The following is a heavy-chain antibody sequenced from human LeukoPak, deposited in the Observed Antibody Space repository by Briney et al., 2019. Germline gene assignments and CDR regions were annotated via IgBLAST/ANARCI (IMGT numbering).Heavy chain of an antibody. CDR1: GGSISSYY. J-gene: IGHJ3*02. D-gene: IGHD3-3*01. Sequence: SETLSLTXTVSGGSISSYYWSWIRQPPGKGLEWNGYIYYSGSTNYNPSLKRRVTISVDTSKNQFSLKLSSVTAADTAVYYCARARDTTFGVVRFAAFDIWGQGTMVTVSS. V-gene: IGHV4-59*01. CDR2: IYYSGST. CDR3: ARARDTTFGVVRFAAFDI.